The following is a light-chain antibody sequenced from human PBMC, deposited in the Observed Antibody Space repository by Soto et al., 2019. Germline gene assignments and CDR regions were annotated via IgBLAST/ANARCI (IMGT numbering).Light chain of an antibody. Sequence: QSALTQPPSVSGSPGQSVTISCTGSSSDVGGYNHVSWYQQPPGTALKLMIFEVSNRPSGVPNRFSGSKSGNTASLTISGLQAEDEADYWCSSYTSSDTFVFGSGTKLTVL. CDR3: SSYTSSDTFV. V-gene: IGLV2-18*02. J-gene: IGLJ1*01. CDR2: EVS. CDR1: SSDVGGYNH.